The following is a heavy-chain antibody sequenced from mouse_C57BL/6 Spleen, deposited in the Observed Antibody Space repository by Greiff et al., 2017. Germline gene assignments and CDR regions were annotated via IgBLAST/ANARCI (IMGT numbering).Heavy chain of an antibody. CDR1: GYSFTDYN. V-gene: IGHV1-39*01. D-gene: IGHD2-4*01. Sequence: EVKLVESGPELVKPGASVKISCKASGYSFTDYNMNWVKQSNGKSLEWIGVINPNYGTTSYNQKFKGKATLTVDQSSSTAYMQLNSLTSEDSAVYYCARGIPPYDYDGFDVWGTGTTVTVSS. CDR3: ARGIPPYDYDGFDV. CDR2: INPNYGTT. J-gene: IGHJ1*03.